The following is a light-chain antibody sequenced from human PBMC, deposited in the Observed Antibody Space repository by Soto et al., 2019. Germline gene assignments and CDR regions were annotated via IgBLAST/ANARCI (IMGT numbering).Light chain of an antibody. CDR2: EVS. CDR1: SSDVGGYNY. J-gene: IGLJ2*01. CDR3: RSYTSSSTRVV. Sequence: QSALTQPDSVSGSPGQSITISCTGTSSDVGGYNYVSWYQQHPGKAPKLMIYEVSNRPSGVSNRFSSSTSGNTASLTISGLQAADEADYYCRSYTSSSTRVVFVGGTKVNV. V-gene: IGLV2-14*01.